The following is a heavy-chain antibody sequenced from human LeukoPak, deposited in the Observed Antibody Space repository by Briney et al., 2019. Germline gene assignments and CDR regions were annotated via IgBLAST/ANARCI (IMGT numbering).Heavy chain of an antibody. Sequence: GGSLRLSCAASRFTFSSYAMHWVRQAPGKGLGWVAVISSDGSNKNYADSVKGRFTISRDNSRNMLYLHMNSLRGEDTAVYYCARDYSGDLDYWGQGTLVTVSS. V-gene: IGHV3-30*04. CDR3: ARDYSGDLDY. D-gene: IGHD4-17*01. CDR2: ISSDGSNK. CDR1: RFTFSSYA. J-gene: IGHJ4*02.